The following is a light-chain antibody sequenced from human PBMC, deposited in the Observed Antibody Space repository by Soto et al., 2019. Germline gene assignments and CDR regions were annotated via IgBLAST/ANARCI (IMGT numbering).Light chain of an antibody. V-gene: IGLV1-40*01. CDR2: GNN. J-gene: IGLJ2*01. Sequence: QSVLTQPPSVSGAPGQRVTISCTGNSSNIGAGYDVHWYQQLPGTAPKLLIYGNNNRPSGVPDRFSGSKSGTSASRAITGLQAEDEADYYCQSYDSSLSGYVVFGGGTKLTVL. CDR1: SSNIGAGYD. CDR3: QSYDSSLSGYVV.